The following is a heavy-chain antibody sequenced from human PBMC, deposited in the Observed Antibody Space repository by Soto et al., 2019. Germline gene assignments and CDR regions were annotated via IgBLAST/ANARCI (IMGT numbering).Heavy chain of an antibody. CDR3: ARRGYDYVTHYYGMDV. CDR1: GYSFTSYW. D-gene: IGHD5-12*01. V-gene: IGHV5-51*01. CDR2: IYPGDSDT. Sequence: SGESLKISCKGSGYSFTSYWIGWVRQMPGKGLEWMGIIYPGDSDTRYSPSFQGQVTISADKSISTAYLQWSSLKASDTAMYYCARRGYDYVTHYYGMDVWGQGTTVTVSS. J-gene: IGHJ6*02.